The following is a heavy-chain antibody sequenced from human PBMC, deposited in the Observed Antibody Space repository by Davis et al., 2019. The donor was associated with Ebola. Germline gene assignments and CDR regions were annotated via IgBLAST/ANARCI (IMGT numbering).Heavy chain of an antibody. CDR1: GFTFSSYS. J-gene: IGHJ6*02. CDR2: ISSSSSTI. V-gene: IGHV3-48*04. Sequence: PGGSLRLSCAASGFTFSSYSMNWVRQAPGKGLEWVSYISSSSSTIYYADSVKGRFTISRDNAKNSLYLQMNSLRAEDTAVYYCTTDPGMMITFGGVVNHYGMDVWGQGTTVTVSS. D-gene: IGHD3-16*01. CDR3: TTDPGMMITFGGVVNHYGMDV.